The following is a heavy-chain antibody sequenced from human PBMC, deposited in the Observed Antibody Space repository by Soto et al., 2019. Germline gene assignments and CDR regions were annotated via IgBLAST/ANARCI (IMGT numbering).Heavy chain of an antibody. CDR1: GESFSGYY. J-gene: IGHJ6*02. CDR3: ARYEYGNSLYGVDV. V-gene: IGHV4-34*02. CDR2: VDHRGST. Sequence: QVHLQQRGAGLLKPSETLSLNCVVSGESFSGYYWSWIRQTPGMGLEWIGEVDHRGSTTYNPSLKNRASISIASSKNLFSLELTSGTAADTALYFCARYEYGNSLYGVDVWGQGTRVTVSS. D-gene: IGHD1-7*01.